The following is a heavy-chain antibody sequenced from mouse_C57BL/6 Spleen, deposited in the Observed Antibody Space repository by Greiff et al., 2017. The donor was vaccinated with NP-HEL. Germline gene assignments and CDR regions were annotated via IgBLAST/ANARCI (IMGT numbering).Heavy chain of an antibody. CDR2: IYPGSGNT. Sequence: QVQLQQSGAELVRPGASVKLSCKASGYTFTDYYINWVKQRPGQGLEWIARIYPGSGNTYYNEKFKGKATLTAEKSSSTAYMQLSSLTSEDSAVYFCARGNYGNPYAMDYWGQGTSVTVSS. CDR3: ARGNYGNPYAMDY. V-gene: IGHV1-76*01. CDR1: GYTFTDYY. D-gene: IGHD2-1*01. J-gene: IGHJ4*01.